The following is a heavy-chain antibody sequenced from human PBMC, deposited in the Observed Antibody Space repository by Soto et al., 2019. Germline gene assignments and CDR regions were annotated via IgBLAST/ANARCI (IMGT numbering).Heavy chain of an antibody. V-gene: IGHV4-4*07. J-gene: IGHJ4*02. CDR2: IFSSGST. Sequence: SETLSLTCTVSGGSIDTFYWSWVRQPTGKGLEWIGRIFSSGSTSFNPSLESRVAMSVDTSKNHFSLNLSSVTAADMAVYYCAREGSYSAYNFAHGIQLWSFDFWGQGALVTVSS. CDR1: GGSIDTFY. D-gene: IGHD5-12*01. CDR3: AREGSYSAYNFAHGIQLWSFDF.